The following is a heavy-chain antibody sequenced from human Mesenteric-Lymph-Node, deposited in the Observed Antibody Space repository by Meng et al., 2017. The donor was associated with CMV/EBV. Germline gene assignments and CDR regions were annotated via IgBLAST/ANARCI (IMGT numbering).Heavy chain of an antibody. J-gene: IGHJ4*02. CDR2: IYSGGSST. CDR3: AKDPDGWAGYFDY. D-gene: IGHD3-10*01. CDR1: GFTCSHYA. Sequence: CAASGFTCSHYAISWVRQAPGRVLEWGSVIYSGGSSTYYADSVKGRFTISRDNSKNTLYLQMNSLRAADTAVYYCAKDPDGWAGYFDYWGQGTLVTVSS. V-gene: IGHV3-23*03.